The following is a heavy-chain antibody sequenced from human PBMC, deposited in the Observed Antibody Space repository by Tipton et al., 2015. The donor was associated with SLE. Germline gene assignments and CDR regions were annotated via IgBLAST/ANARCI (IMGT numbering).Heavy chain of an antibody. CDR1: GGSIRSYY. Sequence: TLSLTCSVSGGSIRSYYWTWIRRPPGKRLEWIAYIYHSGITNYNPSLQSRVTISVDRSKNQFSLKLTSVTAADTAVYYCARGPPFMEWERNWFDPWGQGTQGTVSS. J-gene: IGHJ5*02. CDR3: ARGPPFMEWERNWFDP. V-gene: IGHV4-59*01. CDR2: IYHSGIT. D-gene: IGHD3-3*02.